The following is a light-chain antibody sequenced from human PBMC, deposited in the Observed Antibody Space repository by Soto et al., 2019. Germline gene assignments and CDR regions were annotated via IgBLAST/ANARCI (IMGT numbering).Light chain of an antibody. V-gene: IGLV7-43*01. Sequence: QAVVTQEPSLTVSPGGTVTLTCATSTGAVTSGYYPNWFQQKPGQAPRALIYSTNNKYSWTPARFSGYLLGGKAALTLSGVQPEDEADYYCLLYYGGQLGVFGGGTKVTVL. J-gene: IGLJ2*01. CDR3: LLYYGGQLGV. CDR1: TGAVTSGYY. CDR2: STN.